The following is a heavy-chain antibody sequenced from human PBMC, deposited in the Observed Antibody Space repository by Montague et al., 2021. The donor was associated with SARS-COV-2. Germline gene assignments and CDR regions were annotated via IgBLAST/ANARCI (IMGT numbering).Heavy chain of an antibody. Sequence: SLRLSCAASGFDFFNFDMAWVRQAPGRGLEWISDISSSGATILYADSLKGRFTISRDNIQKSLYLQMNCLRAEDTAVYYCATNKYCTLHDCLHGRHYFDHWGQGTLVTVSS. J-gene: IGHJ4*02. D-gene: IGHD2-8*01. V-gene: IGHV3-48*03. CDR1: GFDFFNFD. CDR2: ISSSGATI. CDR3: ATNKYCTLHDCLHGRHYFDH.